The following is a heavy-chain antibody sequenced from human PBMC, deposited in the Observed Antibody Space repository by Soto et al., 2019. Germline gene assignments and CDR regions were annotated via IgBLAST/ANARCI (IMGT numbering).Heavy chain of an antibody. V-gene: IGHV4-61*01. CDR1: GGSVNNGSYY. D-gene: IGHD5-18*01. CDR3: ARNPRGYKYGYYFDS. Sequence: PLETLSLTCTVSGGSVNNGSYYWSWIRQPPGKGLEWLGYIYYSGTTNHNPSLKSRVTISVDTSKNQFSLKVKSVTAADTAVYYCARNPRGYKYGYYFDSWGQGTLVTVSS. J-gene: IGHJ4*02. CDR2: IYYSGTT.